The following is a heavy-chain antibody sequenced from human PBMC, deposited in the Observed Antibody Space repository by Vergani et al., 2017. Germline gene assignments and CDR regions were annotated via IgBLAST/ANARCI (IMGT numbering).Heavy chain of an antibody. D-gene: IGHD4-11*01. V-gene: IGHV4-34*01. Sequence: QVQLQQWGGGLLKPSETLSLTCVVNGGSFTSYHWTWIRQSPGEGLGWVGDIDHTGRPDYNPSLKSRLTMSGDKYRNQFSLTLNSVTATDTAIYFCARVNTETNGHLYYYYYMDVWGQGTAVTVS. CDR3: ARVNTETNGHLYYYYYMDV. J-gene: IGHJ6*03. CDR2: IDHTGRP. CDR1: GGSFTSYH.